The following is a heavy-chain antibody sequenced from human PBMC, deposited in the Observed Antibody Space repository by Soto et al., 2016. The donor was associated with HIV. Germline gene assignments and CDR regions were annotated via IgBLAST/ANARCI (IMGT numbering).Heavy chain of an antibody. CDR3: AKVSSTYYYGSGSYYGD. V-gene: IGHV3-23*01. J-gene: IGHJ4*02. CDR1: GFTFSSYA. D-gene: IGHD3-10*01. Sequence: EVQLLESGGGLVQPGGSLRLSCAASGFTFSSYAMSWVRQAPGKGLEWVSAVSSTGGSTYYADSVKGRFTTSRDNSKNTLYLHMNSLRAEDTAVYYCAKVSSTYYYGSGSYYGDWGQGTLVTVSS. CDR2: VSSTGGST.